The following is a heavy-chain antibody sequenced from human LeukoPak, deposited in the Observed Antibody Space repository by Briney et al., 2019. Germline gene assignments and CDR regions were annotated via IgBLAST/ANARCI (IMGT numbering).Heavy chain of an antibody. J-gene: IGHJ4*02. D-gene: IGHD6-6*01. Sequence: SQTLSLTCTVSGGSISSGGYYWSWIRQHPGKGLEWIGYIYYSGSTYYNPSLKSRVTISVDTSKNQFSLKLSSVTAADTAVYYCARGPVYSSSSFWYYFDYWGKGTLVTVSS. CDR2: IYYSGST. CDR3: ARGPVYSSSSFWYYFDY. CDR1: GGSISSGGYY. V-gene: IGHV4-31*03.